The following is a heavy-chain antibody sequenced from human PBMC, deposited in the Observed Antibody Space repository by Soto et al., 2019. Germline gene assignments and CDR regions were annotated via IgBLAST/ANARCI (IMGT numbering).Heavy chain of an antibody. CDR2: ISYDGSNK. D-gene: IGHD1-26*01. V-gene: IGHV3-30*18. Sequence: QGQLVESGGGVVQPGRSLRLSCAASGFTFSNYGMHWVRQAPGKGLEWVEVISYDGSNKYYADSVKGRFTISRDNSKNTLYLQMNSLRAEDTAVYYCAKDLGSGSYLFDAFDIWGQGTMVTVS. J-gene: IGHJ3*02. CDR3: AKDLGSGSYLFDAFDI. CDR1: GFTFSNYG.